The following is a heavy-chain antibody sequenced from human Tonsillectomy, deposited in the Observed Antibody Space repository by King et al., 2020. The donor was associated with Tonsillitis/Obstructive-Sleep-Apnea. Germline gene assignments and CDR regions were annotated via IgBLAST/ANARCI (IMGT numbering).Heavy chain of an antibody. Sequence: VQLQQWGAGLLKPSETLSLTCAVYGGSFSGYYWSWIRQPPGKGLEWIGEINHSGSTNYNPSLKSHVTISVDTSKNQFSLKLSSVTAPDTAVYYCARGEGYCSGGSCYYFDYWGQGTLVTVSS. J-gene: IGHJ4*02. CDR1: GGSFSGYY. CDR3: ARGEGYCSGGSCYYFDY. V-gene: IGHV4-34*01. D-gene: IGHD2-15*01. CDR2: INHSGST.